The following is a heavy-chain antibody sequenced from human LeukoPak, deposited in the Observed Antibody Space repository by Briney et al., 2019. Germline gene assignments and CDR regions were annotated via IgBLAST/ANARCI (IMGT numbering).Heavy chain of an antibody. D-gene: IGHD3-22*01. J-gene: IGHJ4*02. V-gene: IGHV1-69*13. CDR3: ARDGDYYDSSGYYRFDY. CDR2: IIPIFGTA. Sequence: SLKVSCKTSGYTFTHYVISWVRQAPGQGLEWMGGIIPIFGTANYAQKFQGRVTITADESTSTAYMELSSLRSEDTAVYYCARDGDYYDSSGYYRFDYWGQGTLVTVSS. CDR1: GYTFTHYV.